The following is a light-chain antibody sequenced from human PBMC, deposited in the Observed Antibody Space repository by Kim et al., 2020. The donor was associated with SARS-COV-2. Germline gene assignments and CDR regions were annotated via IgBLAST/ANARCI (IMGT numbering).Light chain of an antibody. CDR3: QQYGSSPPT. CDR1: QSVSSNY. Sequence: SPGERATLSCRASQSVSSNYVGCQQKRVGAAPLLLIYAASSRATGIAGRFSSGWCATDFTPTISLLSPEDFAVYYCQQYGSSPPTFGRGTKVDIK. CDR2: AAS. J-gene: IGKJ1*01. V-gene: IGKV3-20*01.